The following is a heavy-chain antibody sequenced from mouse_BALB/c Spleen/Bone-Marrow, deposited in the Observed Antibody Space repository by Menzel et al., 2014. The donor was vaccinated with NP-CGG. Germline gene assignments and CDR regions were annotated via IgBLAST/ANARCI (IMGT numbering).Heavy chain of an antibody. CDR1: GFSLTSYG. J-gene: IGHJ3*01. CDR3: ARDYDEWFAY. V-gene: IGHV2-9*02. Sequence: VKLMESGPGLVAPSQSLSITCTVSGFSLTSYGVHWVRQPPGKGLEWLGVIWAGGSTNYNSALMSRLSISKDNSKSQVFLKMNRLQTDDTAMYYCARDYDEWFAYWSQGTLVTVSA. D-gene: IGHD2-12*01. CDR2: IWAGGST.